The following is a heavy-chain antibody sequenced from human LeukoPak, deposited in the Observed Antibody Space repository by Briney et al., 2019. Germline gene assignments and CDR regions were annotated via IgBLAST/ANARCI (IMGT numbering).Heavy chain of an antibody. CDR1: GFTFSSYW. CDR2: IKQDGGEK. J-gene: IGHJ3*02. V-gene: IGHV3-7*03. D-gene: IGHD2-15*01. CDR3: ARDRSGICSGGSCYSDAFDI. Sequence: GGSLRLSCAASGFTFSSYWMSWVRQAPGKGLEWVANIKQDGGEKYYVDSVKGRFTISRDNAKNSLYLQMNSLRAEDTAVYYCARDRSGICSGGSCYSDAFDIWGQGTMVTVSS.